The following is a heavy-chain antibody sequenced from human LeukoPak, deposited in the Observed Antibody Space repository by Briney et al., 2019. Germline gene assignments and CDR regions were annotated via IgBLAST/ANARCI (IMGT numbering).Heavy chain of an antibody. J-gene: IGHJ4*02. D-gene: IGHD6-13*01. V-gene: IGHV3-23*01. CDR1: GFTFSGYA. CDR3: ASITGYSSSFSFDY. CDR2: ISGSGGST. Sequence: GGSLRLSCAASGFTFSGYAMSWVRQAPGKGLEWVSAISGSGGSTYYADSVKGRFTISRDNSKNTLYLQMNSLRAEDTAVYYCASITGYSSSFSFDYWGQGTLVTVSS.